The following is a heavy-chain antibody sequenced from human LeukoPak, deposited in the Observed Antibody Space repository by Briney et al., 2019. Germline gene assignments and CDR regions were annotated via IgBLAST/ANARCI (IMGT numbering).Heavy chain of an antibody. V-gene: IGHV3-7*01. J-gene: IGHJ3*01. CDR1: GFRFSTYW. D-gene: IGHD2-15*01. Sequence: GGSLRLSCAASGFRFSTYWMSWVRQAPGKGLEWVAYIKGDGSKTYYVDSMKGRFTITRDNAKNSLYLEMNSLRVEDSAVYYCARDSSLFCNGDNCQWGFDLWGQGTVVTVSS. CDR2: IKGDGSKT. CDR3: ARDSSLFCNGDNCQWGFDL.